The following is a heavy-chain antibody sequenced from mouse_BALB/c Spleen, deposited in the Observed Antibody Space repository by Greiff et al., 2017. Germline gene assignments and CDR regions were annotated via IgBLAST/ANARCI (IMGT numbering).Heavy chain of an antibody. Sequence: VHLVESGPGLVAPSQRLSITCTVSGFSLTSYGVHWVRQPPGKGLEGLGVLWAGGSTNYNSALMSRLSISKDNAKSQVVLKMNSLQTDDTAMYYCARDDGYDWYFDVWGAGTTVTVSS. CDR2: LWAGGST. J-gene: IGHJ1*01. CDR3: ARDDGYDWYFDV. V-gene: IGHV2-9*02. D-gene: IGHD2-3*01. CDR1: GFSLTSYG.